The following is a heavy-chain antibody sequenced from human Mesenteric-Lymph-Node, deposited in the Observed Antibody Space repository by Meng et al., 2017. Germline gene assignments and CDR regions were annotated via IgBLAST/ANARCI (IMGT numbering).Heavy chain of an antibody. V-gene: IGHV4-34*01. CDR2: INHSGST. CDR3: GQGNDYVWGSYRYTE. J-gene: IGHJ4*02. D-gene: IGHD3-16*02. CDR1: GGSFSGYY. Sequence: ESLKISCAVYGGSFSGYYWSWIRQPPGKGLEWIGEINHSGSTNYNPFLKSRVTISVDKSKNQFSLKLSSVTAADTAVYYCGQGNDYVWGSYRYTERGQGTLVTVSS.